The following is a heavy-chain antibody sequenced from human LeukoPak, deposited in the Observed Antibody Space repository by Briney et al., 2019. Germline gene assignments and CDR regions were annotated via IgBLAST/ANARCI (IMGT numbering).Heavy chain of an antibody. CDR2: MNTNTGKT. J-gene: IGHJ4*02. CDR1: GYTFIGHD. Sequence: ASVKVSCKTSGYTFIGHDINWVRQATAQGPEWMGWMNTNTGKTGYAQKFQGRVPMTRETSTSTAYMELSSLTYDDTAMYYCARGYDILTGYFDYWGQGTRVTVSS. V-gene: IGHV1-8*01. D-gene: IGHD3-9*01. CDR3: ARGYDILTGYFDY.